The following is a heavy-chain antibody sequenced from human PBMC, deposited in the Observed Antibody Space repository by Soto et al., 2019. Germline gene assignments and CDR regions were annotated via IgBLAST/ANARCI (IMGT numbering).Heavy chain of an antibody. V-gene: IGHV4-31*03. CDR3: ARMGLHLGELSRNWFDP. CDR2: IYSSGRT. D-gene: IGHD3-16*02. J-gene: IGHJ5*02. Sequence: QVQLQESGPGLVKPSQTLSLTCSLSGGSINSDEFYWTWIRQSPGKGLEWIGYIYSSGRTHYNPSLKSRINISLATSNNLLSLRLSSVTAADTAVYYCARMGLHLGELSRNWFDPWGRGTLVTVSS. CDR1: GGSINSDEFY.